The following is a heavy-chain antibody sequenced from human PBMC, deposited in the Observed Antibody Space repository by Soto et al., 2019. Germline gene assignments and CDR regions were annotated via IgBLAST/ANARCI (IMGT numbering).Heavy chain of an antibody. CDR2: IYPGDSDT. D-gene: IGHD1-26*01. V-gene: IGHV5-51*01. CDR3: ARRGGQSGSSVYYMDV. CDR1: GYSFTSYL. J-gene: IGHJ6*03. Sequence: GESLKISWKGSGYSFTSYLIGWVRQMPGKGLEWMGIIYPGDSDTRYSPSFQGQVTISADKSISTAYLQWSSLKASDTAMYYCARRGGQSGSSVYYMDVWGKGTTVTVSS.